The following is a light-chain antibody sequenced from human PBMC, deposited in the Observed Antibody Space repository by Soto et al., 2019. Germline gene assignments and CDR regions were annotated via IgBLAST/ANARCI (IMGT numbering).Light chain of an antibody. Sequence: QSVLTQPASVSGSPGQSITISCTGTSSDVGGYNYVSWYQQHPGKAPKLMIYEVSNRPSGASNRFSGSKSGNTASLTISGLQAEDEADYYCSSYTRSGLYVFGTGTKVTVL. J-gene: IGLJ1*01. V-gene: IGLV2-14*01. CDR2: EVS. CDR1: SSDVGGYNY. CDR3: SSYTRSGLYV.